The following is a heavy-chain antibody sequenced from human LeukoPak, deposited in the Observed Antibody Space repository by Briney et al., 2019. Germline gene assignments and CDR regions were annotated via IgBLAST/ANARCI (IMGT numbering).Heavy chain of an antibody. J-gene: IGHJ6*02. CDR1: GFTFSSYS. CDR3: ARVSDIVAPLYYHYYGMDV. D-gene: IGHD5-12*01. Sequence: PGGSLRLSCAASGFTFSSYSMNWVRQAPGKGLEWVSSISSSSSYIYYADSVKGRFAISRDNAKNSLYLQMNSLRAEDTAVYYCARVSDIVAPLYYHYYGMDVWGQGTTVTVSS. V-gene: IGHV3-21*01. CDR2: ISSSSSYI.